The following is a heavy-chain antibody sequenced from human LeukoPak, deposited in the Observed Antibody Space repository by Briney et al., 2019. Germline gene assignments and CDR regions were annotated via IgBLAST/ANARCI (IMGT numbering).Heavy chain of an antibody. CDR1: GGSFSGYY. V-gene: IGHV4-34*01. Sequence: SETLSLTCAVYGGSFSGYYWSWIRQPPGKGLEWIGEINHSGSTNYNPSLKSRVTISVDTSKNQFSLKLSSVTAADTAVYYCASDLYYWGQGTLVTVSS. CDR3: ASDLYY. J-gene: IGHJ4*02. CDR2: INHSGST.